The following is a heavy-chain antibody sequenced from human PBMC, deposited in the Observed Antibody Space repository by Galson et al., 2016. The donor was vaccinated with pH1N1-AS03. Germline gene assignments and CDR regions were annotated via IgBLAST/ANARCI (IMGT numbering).Heavy chain of an antibody. D-gene: IGHD6-19*01. CDR1: GFTFTNYW. Sequence: SLRLSCAASGFTFTNYWMSWVRQAPGKGLEWVAVISSDGSNKYYSDSGKGRFTISRDNSKSTLYLQMNSLRAEDSAVYYCARETVVGTGFEYWGQGTLVTVSS. CDR2: ISSDGSNK. CDR3: ARETVVGTGFEY. V-gene: IGHV3-30*03. J-gene: IGHJ4*02.